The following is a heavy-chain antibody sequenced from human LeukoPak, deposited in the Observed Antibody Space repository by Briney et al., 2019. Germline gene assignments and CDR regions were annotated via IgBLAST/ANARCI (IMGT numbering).Heavy chain of an antibody. CDR1: GFSISSGYY. J-gene: IGHJ4*02. CDR3: ARDKEYCGGDCYSIDY. CDR2: IYHSGST. Sequence: SETLSLTCTVSGFSISSGYYWGWIRQPPGKGLEWIGSIYHSGSTYYNPSLKSRVTISVDTSKNQFSLKLSSVTAADTAVYYCARDKEYCGGDCYSIDYWGQGTLVTVSS. V-gene: IGHV4-38-2*02. D-gene: IGHD2-21*02.